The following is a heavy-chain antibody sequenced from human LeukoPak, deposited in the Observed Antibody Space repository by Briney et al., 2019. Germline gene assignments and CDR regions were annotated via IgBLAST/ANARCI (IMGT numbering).Heavy chain of an antibody. Sequence: SETLSITCAVYGGSFSGDYWSWIRQPPGKGLEWIGQINHSGSTNYNPSLKSRVTISVDTSKNQFSLKLSSVTAADTAVYYCAGGLRPGDCSSTSCYTYYYYGMDVWGQGTTVTVSS. V-gene: IGHV4-34*01. CDR3: AGGLRPGDCSSTSCYTYYYYGMDV. D-gene: IGHD2-2*02. J-gene: IGHJ6*02. CDR2: INHSGST. CDR1: GGSFSGDY.